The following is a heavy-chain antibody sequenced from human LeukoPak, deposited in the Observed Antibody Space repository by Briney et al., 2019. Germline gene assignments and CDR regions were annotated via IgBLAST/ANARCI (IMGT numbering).Heavy chain of an antibody. D-gene: IGHD5-18*01. CDR1: GGSFSGDY. CDR3: ARAGSYGYDY. V-gene: IGHV4-34*01. Sequence: SETLSLTCAVYGGSFSGDYWSWIRQPPGKGLEWIGEINHSGSTNYNPSLKSRVTISVDTSKNQFSLKLSSVTAADTAVYYCARAGSYGYDYWGQGTLVTVSS. CDR2: INHSGST. J-gene: IGHJ4*02.